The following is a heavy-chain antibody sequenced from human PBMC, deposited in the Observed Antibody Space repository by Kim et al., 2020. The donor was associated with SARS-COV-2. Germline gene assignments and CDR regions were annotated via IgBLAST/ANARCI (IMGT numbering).Heavy chain of an antibody. CDR2: ISYDGSNK. D-gene: IGHD3-3*01. V-gene: IGHV3-30*18. CDR3: ANLPRYYDFWSGPTPPYYYYGMDV. Sequence: GGSLRLSCAASGFTFSSYGMHWVRQAPGKGLEWVAVISYDGSNKYYADSVKGRFTISRDNSKNTLYLQMNSLRAEDTAVYYCANLPRYYDFWSGPTPPYYYYGMDVWGQGTTVTVSS. CDR1: GFTFSSYG. J-gene: IGHJ6*02.